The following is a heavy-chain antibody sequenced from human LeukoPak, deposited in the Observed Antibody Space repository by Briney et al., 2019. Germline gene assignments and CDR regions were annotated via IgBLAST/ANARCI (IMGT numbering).Heavy chain of an antibody. CDR2: FNHAEPI. D-gene: IGHD3-22*01. CDR3: ARGVPYYYDSSGYYHYYFDY. J-gene: IGHJ4*02. CDR1: GGSLTRYC. Sequence: SETLSLTCGIHGGSLTRYCCSRIRQPPGKGLECIGQFNHAEPITDTPSLKSRVTTSVDTSKNPFSLRLTSVTAADTAVYYCARGVPYYYDSSGYYHYYFDYWGQGTLVTVSS. V-gene: IGHV4-34*01.